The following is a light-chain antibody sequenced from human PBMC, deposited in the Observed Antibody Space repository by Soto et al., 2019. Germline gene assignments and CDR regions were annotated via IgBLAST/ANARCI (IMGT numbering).Light chain of an antibody. CDR3: AAWDDSLNGHVV. CDR2: SNN. Sequence: QSVLTQPPSASGTPGQRVTISCSGSSSTIGSNTVNWYQQLPGTAPKLLIYSNNQRPSGVHDRFSGSKSGTSASLAISGLQSEDEADYYCAAWDDSLNGHVVFGGGTKLTVL. CDR1: SSTIGSNT. V-gene: IGLV1-44*01. J-gene: IGLJ2*01.